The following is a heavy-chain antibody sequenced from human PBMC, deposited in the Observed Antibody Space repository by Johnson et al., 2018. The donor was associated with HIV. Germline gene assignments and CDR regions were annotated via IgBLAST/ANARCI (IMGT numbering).Heavy chain of an antibody. Sequence: VQLVESGGGLVQPGGSLRLSCAASGFTVSSNYMSWVRQAPGKGLEWVSVIYSGGSTYYADSVKGRFTISRDNSKTTLYLQMNSLKTEDTAVYYCTTGSFFDIWGQGTMVTVSS. CDR3: TTGSFFDI. CDR1: GFTVSSNY. CDR2: IYSGGST. J-gene: IGHJ3*02. V-gene: IGHV3-66*01.